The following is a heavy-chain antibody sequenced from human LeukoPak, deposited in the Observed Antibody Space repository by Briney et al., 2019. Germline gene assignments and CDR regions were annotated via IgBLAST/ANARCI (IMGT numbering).Heavy chain of an antibody. D-gene: IGHD3-3*01. CDR2: IKSKTDGGTT. J-gene: IGHJ3*02. CDR1: GFTFSNAW. V-gene: IGHV3-15*01. Sequence: PGWSLRLSCAASGFTFSNAWMSCVRQASPKGREGVGRIKSKTDGGTTDYAPSVKGRFTISRDDSKNTLYLQMNSLKTEDTAVYYCATGSVFGAFDIWGQGTMVTVSS. CDR3: ATGSVFGAFDI.